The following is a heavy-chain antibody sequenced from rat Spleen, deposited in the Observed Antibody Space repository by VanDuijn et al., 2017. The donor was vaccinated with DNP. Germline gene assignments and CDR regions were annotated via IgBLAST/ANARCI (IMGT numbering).Heavy chain of an antibody. CDR3: AAIRGTR. D-gene: IGHD4-3*01. J-gene: IGHJ2*01. CDR2: RSGGGST. V-gene: IGHV2S12*01. CDR1: GFSLTGYS. Sequence: QVQLTESGPGLVQPSETLSLTCTVSGFSLTGYSVYWVRQPPGKGLEWIAARSGGGSTYYSSALESRLSISRDTSKSQVFLKMNSLQTEDTAMYFCAAIRGTRWGQGVMVTVSS.